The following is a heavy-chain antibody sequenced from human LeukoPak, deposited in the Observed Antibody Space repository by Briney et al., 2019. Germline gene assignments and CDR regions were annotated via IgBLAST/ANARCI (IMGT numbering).Heavy chain of an antibody. V-gene: IGHV1-69*13. CDR3: ARADTDNTHFDY. J-gene: IGHJ4*02. Sequence: ASVKVSCKASGGTFSSYAISWVRQAPGQGLEWMGGIIPIFGTANYAQKFQGRVTITADESTSTAYMELSSLRSEDTAVYYCARADTDNTHFDYWGQGTLVTVSS. CDR1: GGTFSSYA. CDR2: IIPIFGTA. D-gene: IGHD5-18*01.